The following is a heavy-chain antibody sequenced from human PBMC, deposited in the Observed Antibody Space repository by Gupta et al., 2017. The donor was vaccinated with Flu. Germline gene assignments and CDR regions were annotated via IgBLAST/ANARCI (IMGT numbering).Heavy chain of an antibody. CDR1: GYTFTSYG. J-gene: IGHJ3*02. Sequence: QGQLVQSGAEVKKPGASVKVSCKASGYTFTSYGISWVRQAPGQGLEWMGWIRSYNGNTNYGPKLHGRVTLTTDTSTSTAYIELRGLGSDDTAVYSCAEEFLELFTPNNYAFDIWGQGTMVTVSS. CDR2: IRSYNGNT. CDR3: AEEFLELFTPNNYAFDI. D-gene: IGHD3-3*01. V-gene: IGHV1-18*01.